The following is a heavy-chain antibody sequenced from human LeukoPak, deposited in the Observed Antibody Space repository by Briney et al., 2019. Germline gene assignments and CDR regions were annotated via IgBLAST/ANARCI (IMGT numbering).Heavy chain of an antibody. V-gene: IGHV1-2*06. D-gene: IGHD3-22*01. Sequence: ASAKVSCKASGYTFTGYYMHWVRQAPGQGLEWMGRINPNSGGTNYAQKFQGRVTMTRDTSISTAYMELSRLRSDDTAVYYCARELSDPYYYDSSGYGYWGQGTLVTVSS. J-gene: IGHJ4*02. CDR3: ARELSDPYYYDSSGYGY. CDR1: GYTFTGYY. CDR2: INPNSGGT.